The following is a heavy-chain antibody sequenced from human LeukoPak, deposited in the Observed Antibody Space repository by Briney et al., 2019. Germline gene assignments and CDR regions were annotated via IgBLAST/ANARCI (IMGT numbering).Heavy chain of an antibody. CDR3: AKDWAGSSGWYLGYYFDY. V-gene: IGHV3-7*01. CDR1: GFTFSSYW. J-gene: IGHJ4*02. Sequence: PGGSLRLSCAASGFTFSSYWMSWVRQAPGKGLEWVANIKEDGSQKYYVDSVKGRFTISRDNARNSVSLQMNSLRAEDTAVYYCAKDWAGSSGWYLGYYFDYWGQGTLVTVSS. CDR2: IKEDGSQK. D-gene: IGHD6-19*01.